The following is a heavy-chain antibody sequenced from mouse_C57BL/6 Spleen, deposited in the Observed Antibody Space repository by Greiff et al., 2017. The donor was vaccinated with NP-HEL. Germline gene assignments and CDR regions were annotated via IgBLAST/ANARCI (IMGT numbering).Heavy chain of an antibody. CDR2: IRNKANGYTT. J-gene: IGHJ4*01. D-gene: IGHD1-1*01. CDR3: ASFYGSSYVGYAMDY. CDR1: GFTFTDYY. Sequence: EVQLQQSGGGLVQPGGSLSLSCAASGFTFTDYYMSWVRQPPGKALEWLGFIRNKANGYTTEYSASVKGRFTISRDNSQSILYLQMNALRAEDSATYYCASFYGSSYVGYAMDYWGQGTSVTVSS. V-gene: IGHV7-3*01.